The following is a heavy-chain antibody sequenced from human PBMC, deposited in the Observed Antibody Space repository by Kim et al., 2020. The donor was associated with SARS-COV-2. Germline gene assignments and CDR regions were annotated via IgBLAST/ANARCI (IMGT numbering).Heavy chain of an antibody. J-gene: IGHJ4*02. D-gene: IGHD6-13*01. V-gene: IGHV1-2*06. CDR2: INPNSGGT. Sequence: ASVKVSCKASGYTFTGYYMHWVRQAPGQGLEWMGRINPNSGGTHYAQTFQGRVTMTRDTSISTAYMELSRLRSDDTAVYYCARAGSSSWYTGRLPYFDYWGQGTLVTVSS. CDR1: GYTFTGYY. CDR3: ARAGSSSWYTGRLPYFDY.